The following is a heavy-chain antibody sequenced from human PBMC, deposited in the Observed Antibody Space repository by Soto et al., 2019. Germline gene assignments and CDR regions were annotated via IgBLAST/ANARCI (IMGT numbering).Heavy chain of an antibody. D-gene: IGHD4-17*01. CDR2: IIPILGIA. Sequence: QVQLVQSGAEVQKPGSSVKVSCKASGGTFSSYTISWVRQAPGQGLEWMGRIIPILGIANYAQKFQGRVTITADKSTSTAYMELSSLRSEDTAVYYCASQDYGDPRYYYYYMDVWGKGTTVTVSS. CDR1: GGTFSSYT. CDR3: ASQDYGDPRYYYYYMDV. J-gene: IGHJ6*03. V-gene: IGHV1-69*02.